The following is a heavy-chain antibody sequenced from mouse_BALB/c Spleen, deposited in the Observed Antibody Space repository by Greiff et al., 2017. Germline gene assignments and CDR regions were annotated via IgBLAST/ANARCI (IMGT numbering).Heavy chain of an antibody. J-gene: IGHJ4*01. D-gene: IGHD1-1*01. CDR3: ARAGDYGGRGYAMDY. CDR2: ISSGSSTI. Sequence: EVMLVESGGGLVQPGGSRKLSCAASGFTFSSFGMHWVRQAPEKGLEWVAYISSGSSTIYYADTVKGRFTISRDNPKNTLFLQMTSLRSEDTAMYYCARAGDYGGRGYAMDYWGQGTSVTVAS. CDR1: GFTFSSFG. V-gene: IGHV5-17*02.